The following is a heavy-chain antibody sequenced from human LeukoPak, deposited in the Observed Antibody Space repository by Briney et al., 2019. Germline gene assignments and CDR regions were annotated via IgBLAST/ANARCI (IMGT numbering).Heavy chain of an antibody. D-gene: IGHD6-19*01. Sequence: GGSLRLSCEASGFTFSSYGMHWVRQAPGKGLEWVAVIWYDGSDKYYADSVKGRFSISRDNSKNTLYLQMNSLRAEDTAVYYCARDPKAVAGTGTFDYWGQGTLVTVSS. CDR3: ARDPKAVAGTGTFDY. J-gene: IGHJ4*02. CDR2: IWYDGSDK. V-gene: IGHV3-33*01. CDR1: GFTFSSYG.